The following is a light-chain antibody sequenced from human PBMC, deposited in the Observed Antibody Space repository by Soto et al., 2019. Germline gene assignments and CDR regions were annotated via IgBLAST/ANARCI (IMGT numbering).Light chain of an antibody. CDR1: SSDVGAYNF. CDR3: SSFTSGSTL. CDR2: EVS. Sequence: QSALTQPAPVSGSPGQSIAISCTGTSSDVGAYNFVSWYQQHPGKAPKLMIYEVSNRPSGVSSRFSGSKSGNPASLTISGLQPEDEADYYCSSFTSGSTLFGTGTKLTVL. V-gene: IGLV2-14*01. J-gene: IGLJ1*01.